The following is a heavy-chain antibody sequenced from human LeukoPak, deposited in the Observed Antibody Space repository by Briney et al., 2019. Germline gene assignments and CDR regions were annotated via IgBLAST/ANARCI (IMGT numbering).Heavy chain of an antibody. V-gene: IGHV3-43*01. D-gene: IGHD1-26*01. CDR3: AKDKSGSYWGFFDY. Sequence: GGSLRLSCAAPGFTFDDYTMRWVRQAPGKGLEWVSLISWDGGSTYYADSVKGRFTISRDNSKNSLYLQMNSLRTEDTALYYCAKDKSGSYWGFFDYWGQGTLVTVSS. CDR1: GFTFDDYT. J-gene: IGHJ4*02. CDR2: ISWDGGST.